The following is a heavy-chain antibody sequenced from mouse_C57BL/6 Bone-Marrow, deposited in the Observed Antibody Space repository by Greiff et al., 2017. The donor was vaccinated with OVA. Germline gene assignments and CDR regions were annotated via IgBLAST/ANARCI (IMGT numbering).Heavy chain of an antibody. CDR1: GYSITSGYY. Sequence: DVKLQESGPGLVKPSQSLSLTCSVTGYSITSGYYWNWIRQFPGNKLEWMGYISYDGSNNYNPSLKNRISITRDTSKNQFFLKLNSVTTEDTATYYCARDKPPYDYDYWGQGTTLTVSS. CDR2: ISYDGSN. J-gene: IGHJ2*01. CDR3: ARDKPPYDYDY. D-gene: IGHD2-4*01. V-gene: IGHV3-6*01.